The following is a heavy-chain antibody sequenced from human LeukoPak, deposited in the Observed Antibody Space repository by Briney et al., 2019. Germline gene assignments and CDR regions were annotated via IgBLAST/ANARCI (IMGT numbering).Heavy chain of an antibody. CDR1: GFTFSDYY. CDR3: TRRHRGPDY. V-gene: IGHV3-49*03. CDR2: IRSKAYGGTT. Sequence: GGSLRLSRAASGFTFSDYYMTWIRQAPGKGLEWVGFIRSKAYGGTTEYAASVKGRFTISRDDSKSIAYLQMNSLKTEDTAVYYCTRRHRGPDYWGQGTLVSVSS. J-gene: IGHJ4*02. D-gene: IGHD6-25*01.